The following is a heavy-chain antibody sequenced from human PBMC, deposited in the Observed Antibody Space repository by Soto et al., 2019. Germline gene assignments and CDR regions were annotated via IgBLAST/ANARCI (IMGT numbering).Heavy chain of an antibody. J-gene: IGHJ6*02. V-gene: IGHV1-69*06. CDR1: GGTFSSYA. Sequence: QVQLVQSGAEVKKPGSSVKVSCKASGGTFSSYAISWVRQAPGQGLEWMGGIIPIFGTANYAQKFQGRVTITADKSTSTAYMKMSSLRSEDTAVYYCARAIQPAGSTRTYYYYYGMDVWGQGTTVTVSS. CDR3: ARAIQPAGSTRTYYYYYGMDV. D-gene: IGHD2-2*01. CDR2: IIPIFGTA.